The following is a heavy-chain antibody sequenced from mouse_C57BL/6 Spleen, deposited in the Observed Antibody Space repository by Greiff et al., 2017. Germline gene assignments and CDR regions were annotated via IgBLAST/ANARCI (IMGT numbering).Heavy chain of an antibody. Sequence: VQLQQPGAELVKPGASVKMSCTASGYTFTSYWITWVKQRPGQGLEWIGDIYPGSGSTNYNEKFKSKATLTVDTSSSTAYMQLSSLTSEDSAVYYCARRDYGSSSHFDYWGQGTTLTVSS. J-gene: IGHJ2*01. CDR3: ARRDYGSSSHFDY. V-gene: IGHV1-55*01. CDR1: GYTFTSYW. D-gene: IGHD1-1*01. CDR2: IYPGSGST.